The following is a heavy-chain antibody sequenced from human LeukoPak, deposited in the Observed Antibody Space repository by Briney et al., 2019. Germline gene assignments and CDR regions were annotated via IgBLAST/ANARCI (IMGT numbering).Heavy chain of an antibody. Sequence: ASVKVPCKASGYTFTGYYMHWVRQAPGQGLEWMGWINPNSGGTNYAQKFQGRVTMTRDTSISTAYMELSRLRSDDTAVYYCARVDRYCSGGSCYQNWGRGTLVTVSS. CDR3: ARVDRYCSGGSCYQN. CDR2: INPNSGGT. CDR1: GYTFTGYY. V-gene: IGHV1-2*02. D-gene: IGHD2-15*01. J-gene: IGHJ4*02.